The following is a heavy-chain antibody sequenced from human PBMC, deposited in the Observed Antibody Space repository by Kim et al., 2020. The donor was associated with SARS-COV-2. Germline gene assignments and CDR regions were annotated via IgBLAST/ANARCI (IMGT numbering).Heavy chain of an antibody. D-gene: IGHD6-13*01. J-gene: IGHJ6*03. CDR3: ARVGEQQLSYYYYYYMDV. Sequence: KGRFTISREHAKNSLYLQMNSLRAEDTAVYYCARVGEQQLSYYYYYYMDVWGKGTTVTVSS. V-gene: IGHV3-11*01.